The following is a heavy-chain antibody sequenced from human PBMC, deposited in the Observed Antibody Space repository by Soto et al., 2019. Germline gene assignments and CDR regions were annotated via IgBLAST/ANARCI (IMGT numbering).Heavy chain of an antibody. CDR3: AAPYSTGHRLLGY. CDR1: GFTFSDYS. CDR2: ISSSSTFT. D-gene: IGHD6-19*01. Sequence: PGGSLRLSCVASGFTFSDYSVSWVRQAPGKGLEWLSSISSSSTFTHYADSVKGRFTISRDNAKSSLYLQMNSLRAEDTAVYYCAAPYSTGHRLLGYWGQGTLVTVSS. J-gene: IGHJ4*02. V-gene: IGHV3-21*01.